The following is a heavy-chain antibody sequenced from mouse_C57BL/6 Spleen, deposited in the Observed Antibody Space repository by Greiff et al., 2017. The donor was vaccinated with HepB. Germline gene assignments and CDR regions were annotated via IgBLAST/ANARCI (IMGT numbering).Heavy chain of an antibody. J-gene: IGHJ2*01. CDR2: ISYDGSN. D-gene: IGHD2-2*01. CDR3: ARPPIYYGYDGDY. Sequence: EVQLQESGPGLVKPSQSLSLTCSVTGYSITSGYYWNWIRQFPGNKLEWMGYISYDGSNNYNPSLKNRISITRDTSKNQFFLKLNSVTTEDTATYYCARPPIYYGYDGDYWGQGTTLTVSS. V-gene: IGHV3-6*01. CDR1: GYSITSGYY.